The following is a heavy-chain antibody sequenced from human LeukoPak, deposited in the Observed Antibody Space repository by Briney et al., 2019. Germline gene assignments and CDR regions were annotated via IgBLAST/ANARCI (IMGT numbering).Heavy chain of an antibody. D-gene: IGHD3-10*01. CDR2: IYYSGST. CDR3: ARDRARLAIPLLYRPDAFDI. Sequence: SETLSLTCTVSGGSISSYYWSWIRQPPGKGLEWIGYIYYSGSTNYNPSLKSRVTISVDTSKNQFSLKLSSVTAADTAVYYCARDRARLAIPLLYRPDAFDIWGQGTMVTVSS. J-gene: IGHJ3*02. V-gene: IGHV4-59*01. CDR1: GGSISSYY.